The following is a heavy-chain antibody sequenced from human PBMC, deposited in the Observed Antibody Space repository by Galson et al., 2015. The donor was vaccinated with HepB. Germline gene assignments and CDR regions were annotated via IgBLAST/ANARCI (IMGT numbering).Heavy chain of an antibody. CDR1: GFTFSSYW. CDR2: IKGDGSQQ. J-gene: IGHJ5*02. D-gene: IGHD3-3*01. CDR3: ARDVSGSYDFWSGYPGGESWFDP. V-gene: IGHV3-7*01. Sequence: SLRLSCAASGFTFSSYWMSWVRQAPGKGPEWMANIKGDGSQQDYVASVKGRFTVSRDNAKNSLYLQMNSLRVEDTAVYYCARDVSGSYDFWSGYPGGESWFDPWGQGTLVTVSA.